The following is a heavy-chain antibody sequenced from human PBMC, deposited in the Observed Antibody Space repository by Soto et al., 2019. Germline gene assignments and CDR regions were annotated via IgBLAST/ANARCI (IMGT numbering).Heavy chain of an antibody. CDR1: GGSFSGYY. CDR3: ARGYRSRGTYVVVAATNGFDP. D-gene: IGHD2-15*01. CDR2: INHSGST. V-gene: IGHV4-34*01. Sequence: PSETLSLTCAVYGGSFSGYYWSWIRQPPGKGLEWIGEINHSGSTNYNPSLKSRVTISVDTSKTQFSLKLSSVTAADTAVYYCARGYRSRGTYVVVAATNGFDPWGQGTLVTAPQ. J-gene: IGHJ5*02.